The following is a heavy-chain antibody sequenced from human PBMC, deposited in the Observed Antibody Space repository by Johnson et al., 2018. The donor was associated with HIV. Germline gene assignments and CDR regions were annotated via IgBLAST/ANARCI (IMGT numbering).Heavy chain of an antibody. CDR2: ISWNSGSI. D-gene: IGHD3-10*01. J-gene: IGHJ3*02. Sequence: QVHLVESGGGVVQPGRSLRLSCAASGFTFSSYAMHWVRQAPGKGLEWVSGISWNSGSIGYADSVKGRFTISRDNSKNTLYLQMNSLRAEDTAVYYCARDRPYYYGSGDAFDIWGQGTMVTVSS. CDR1: GFTFSSYA. CDR3: ARDRPYYYGSGDAFDI. V-gene: IGHV3-NL1*01.